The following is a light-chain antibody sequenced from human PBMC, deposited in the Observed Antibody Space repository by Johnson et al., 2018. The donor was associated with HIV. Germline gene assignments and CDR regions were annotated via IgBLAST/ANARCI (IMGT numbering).Light chain of an antibody. CDR2: EST. CDR3: GTWDSRLKVYL. Sequence: QSVLTQPPSVSAAPGQKVTISCSGSSSNIGNNYVSWYQQLPGTAPKLLIYESTNRPSGIPDRFSGSKSGTSATLGISGLQTGDEADYYCGTWDSRLKVYLFGPGTKVTVL. J-gene: IGLJ1*01. CDR1: SSNIGNNY. V-gene: IGLV1-51*02.